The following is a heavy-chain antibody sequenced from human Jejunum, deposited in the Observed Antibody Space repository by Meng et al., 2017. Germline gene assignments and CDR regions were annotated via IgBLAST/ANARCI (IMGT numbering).Heavy chain of an antibody. J-gene: IGHJ6*02. CDR2: INTDGSST. V-gene: IGHV3-74*01. CDR3: VRDSYVTDIYYGMDV. Sequence: SLKISWAASGFTFSSYWMHWVRQAPGKGLVWVARINTDGSSTSYADSVKGRFTISRDNAKNSLDLQMNSLRAEDTAVYYCVRDSYVTDIYYGMDVWGQGTTVTVSS. CDR1: GFTFSSYW. D-gene: IGHD3-16*01.